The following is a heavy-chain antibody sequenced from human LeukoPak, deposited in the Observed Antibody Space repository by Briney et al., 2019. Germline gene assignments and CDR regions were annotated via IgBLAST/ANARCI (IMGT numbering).Heavy chain of an antibody. J-gene: IGHJ6*04. CDR3: ARDSPLYGSGNYYYYYGMDV. V-gene: IGHV3-53*01. D-gene: IGHD3-10*01. Sequence: GGSLRLSCAASGFTVSSNYMSWVRQAPGKGLEWVSVIYSGGSTYYADSVKGRFTISRDNSKNTLYLQMNSLRAEDTAVYYCARDSPLYGSGNYYYYYGMDVWGKGTTVTVSS. CDR2: IYSGGST. CDR1: GFTVSSNY.